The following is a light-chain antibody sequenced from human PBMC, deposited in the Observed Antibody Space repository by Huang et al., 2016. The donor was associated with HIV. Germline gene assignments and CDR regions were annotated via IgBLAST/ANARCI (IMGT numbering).Light chain of an antibody. V-gene: IGKV1-39*01. CDR3: QQSYNAPRT. J-gene: IGKJ1*01. CDR2: AAS. Sequence: DIQMTQSPSSLSAFVGDKVTITCRASENIRKYLNWYQQKPGKAPNLLLCAASSLQSGVPSRVSGSGTGTDFNLTINSLQPEDYATYFCQQSYNAPRTFGQGTKVEIK. CDR1: ENIRKY.